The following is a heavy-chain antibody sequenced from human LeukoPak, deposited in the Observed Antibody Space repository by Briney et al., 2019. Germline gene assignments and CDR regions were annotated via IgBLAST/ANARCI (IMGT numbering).Heavy chain of an antibody. CDR2: IKQDGSEK. V-gene: IGHV3-7*01. CDR1: GFTFDDYA. J-gene: IGHJ6*03. D-gene: IGHD2-8*01. Sequence: AGRSLRLSCAASGFTFDDYAMHWVRQAPGKGLEWVANIKQDGSEKYYVDSVKGRFTISRDNAKNSLYLQMNSLRAEDTAVYYCARCMLFSYYYYYYMDVWGKGTTVTVSS. CDR3: ARCMLFSYYYYYYMDV.